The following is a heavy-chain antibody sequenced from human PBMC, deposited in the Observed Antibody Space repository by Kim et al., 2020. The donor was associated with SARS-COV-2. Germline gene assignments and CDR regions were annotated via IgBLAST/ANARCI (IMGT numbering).Heavy chain of an antibody. J-gene: IGHJ4*02. CDR2: ISSSSSTI. Sequence: GGSLRLSCAASGFTFSSYSMNWVRQAPGKGLEWVSYISSSSSTIYYADSVKGRFTISRDNAKNSLYLQMNSLRAEDTAVYYCARGRLLWFGESARDENPFDYWGQGTLVTVSS. V-gene: IGHV3-48*04. CDR3: ARGRLLWFGESARDENPFDY. D-gene: IGHD3-10*01. CDR1: GFTFSSYS.